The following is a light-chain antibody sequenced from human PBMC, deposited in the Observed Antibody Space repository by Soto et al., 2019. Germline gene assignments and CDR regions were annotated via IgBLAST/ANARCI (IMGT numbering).Light chain of an antibody. CDR3: QQYGSSPFT. CDR1: QSVSSSY. J-gene: IGKJ3*01. CDR2: GAY. Sequence: EIVLTQSPGTLSLSPGERATLSCRASQSVSSSYLAWYQKKPGQTPRLLFYGAYIRATGLPERFSGSGSGTDFTLTISSLQPQDFAVYYCQQYGSSPFTFGPGTKVDIK. V-gene: IGKV3-20*01.